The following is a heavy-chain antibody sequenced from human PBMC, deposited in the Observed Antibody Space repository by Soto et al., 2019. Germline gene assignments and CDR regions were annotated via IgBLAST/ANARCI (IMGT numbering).Heavy chain of an antibody. CDR2: IYYSGST. Sequence: QVQLQESGPGLVKPSQTLSLTCTVSGGSISSGGYYWSWIRQHPGKGLEWIGYIYYSGSTYYNPSLKSRVTISVDTSKNQFSLKLSSVTAADTAVYYCARGGHYYGSGSYYRVIIDYWGQGTLVTVSS. CDR3: ARGGHYYGSGSYYRVIIDY. CDR1: GGSISSGGYY. J-gene: IGHJ4*02. D-gene: IGHD3-10*01. V-gene: IGHV4-31*03.